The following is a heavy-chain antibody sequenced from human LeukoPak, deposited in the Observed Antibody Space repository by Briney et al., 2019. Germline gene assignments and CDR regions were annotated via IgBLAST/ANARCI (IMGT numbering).Heavy chain of an antibody. CDR2: IRYDGSNK. Sequence: GGSLRLSCAASGFTFSSYGMHWVRQAPGKGLEWVAFIRYDGSNKYYADSVKSRFTISRDNSKNTLYLQMNSLRAEDTAVYYCAKEGSGWYQSPYYFDYWGQGTLVTVSS. CDR3: AKEGSGWYQSPYYFDY. D-gene: IGHD6-19*01. V-gene: IGHV3-30*02. CDR1: GFTFSSYG. J-gene: IGHJ4*02.